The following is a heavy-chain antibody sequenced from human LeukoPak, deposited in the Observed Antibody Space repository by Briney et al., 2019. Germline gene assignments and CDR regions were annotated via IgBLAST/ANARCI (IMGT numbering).Heavy chain of an antibody. D-gene: IGHD6-13*01. V-gene: IGHV1-18*01. CDR3: ARGAVSSSWPH. CDR1: VYTFTSYG. CDR2: ISAYNGNT. Sequence: ASVKVSCQAFVYTFTSYGISWVLQAPGQGLEWMGWISAYNGNTNYAQKLQGRVTMTTDTSTSTAYMELRSLRSDATAVYYCARGAVSSSWPHWGQGTLVTVSS. J-gene: IGHJ4*02.